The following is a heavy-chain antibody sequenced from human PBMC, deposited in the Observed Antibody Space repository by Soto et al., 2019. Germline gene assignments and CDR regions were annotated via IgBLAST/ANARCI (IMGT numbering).Heavy chain of an antibody. J-gene: IGHJ4*02. Sequence: GGSLRLSCAASGFTVSNNYMTWVRQAPGRGLDWVSIIFSAGSTYYADSVRGRFTITRDNSKNTLYLQMNSLRAEDTAIYYCARGAGGNSWRSPTFDSRGQGTLVTVSS. CDR2: IFSAGST. CDR3: ARGAGGNSWRSPTFDS. D-gene: IGHD5-18*01. CDR1: GFTVSNNY. V-gene: IGHV3-66*01.